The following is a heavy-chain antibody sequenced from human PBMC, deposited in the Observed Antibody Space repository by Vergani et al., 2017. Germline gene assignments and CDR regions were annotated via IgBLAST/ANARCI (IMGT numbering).Heavy chain of an antibody. D-gene: IGHD6-13*01. V-gene: IGHV1-58*02. J-gene: IGHJ5*02. CDR3: ARKMKVAAAFDP. CDR2: IVVGCGNT. CDR1: GFTFTSSA. Sequence: QMQLVQSGPEVKKPGTSVKVSCKASGFTFTSSAMQWERQARGQRLEWIGRIVVGCGNTNYAQKFQERGTITRDMSTSTAYMELSSLRSEDTAVSYCARKMKVAAAFDPWGQGTLVTVSS.